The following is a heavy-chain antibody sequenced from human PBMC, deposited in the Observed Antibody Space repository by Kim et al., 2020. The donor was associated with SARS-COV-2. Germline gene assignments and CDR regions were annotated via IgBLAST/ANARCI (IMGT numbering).Heavy chain of an antibody. CDR1: GGSIRSYY. D-gene: IGHD3-22*01. J-gene: IGHJ4*02. V-gene: IGHV4-59*01. CDR3: ASRSSGSYPFDH. Sequence: SETLSLTCTVSGGSIRSYYWSWIRQPPGKGLEWIGHIYYSGSTKYNPSLKSRVTISVDTSKNQFSLKLSSVTAAATAMYYCASRSSGSYPFDHWGQGT. CDR2: IYYSGST.